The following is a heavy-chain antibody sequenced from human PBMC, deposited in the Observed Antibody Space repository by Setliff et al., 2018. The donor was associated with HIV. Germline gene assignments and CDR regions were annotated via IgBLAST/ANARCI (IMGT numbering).Heavy chain of an antibody. CDR1: GFTFSSYA. J-gene: IGHJ6*02. CDR3: ARSVIGYYYYGMDV. CDR2: ISYDGSNK. D-gene: IGHD3-10*01. Sequence: LRLSCAASGFTFSSYAMHWVRQAPGKGLEWVAVISYDGSNKYYADSGKGRFTISRDNSKNTLYLQMNSLRAEDTAVYYCARSVIGYYYYGMDVWGQGTLVTVSS. V-gene: IGHV3-30*01.